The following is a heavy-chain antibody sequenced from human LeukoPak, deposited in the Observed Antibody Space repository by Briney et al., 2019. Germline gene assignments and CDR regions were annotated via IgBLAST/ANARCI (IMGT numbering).Heavy chain of an antibody. CDR2: IIPIFGTA. D-gene: IGHD3-22*01. CDR1: GGTFSSYA. Sequence: PVKVSCKASGGTFSSYAISWVRQAPGQGLERMGGIIPIFGTANYAQKFQGRVTITAEESTSTAYMELSSLRSEDTAVYYCARGPPYYYDSSGYYPYWGQGTLVTVSS. J-gene: IGHJ4*02. CDR3: ARGPPYYYDSSGYYPY. V-gene: IGHV1-69*13.